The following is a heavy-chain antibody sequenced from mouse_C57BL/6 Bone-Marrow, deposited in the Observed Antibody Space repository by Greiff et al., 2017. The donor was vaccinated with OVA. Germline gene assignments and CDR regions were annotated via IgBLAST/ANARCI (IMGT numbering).Heavy chain of an antibody. D-gene: IGHD2-5*01. J-gene: IGHJ4*01. Sequence: QVQLQQSGAELVRPGASVTLSCKASGYTFTDYEMHWVKQTPVHGLEWIGAIDPETGGTAYNQKVKGKVILTADKSSSTAYMELRSLTSEDSAVDDCTRGYSNYYAMDYWGQGTSVTVSS. V-gene: IGHV1-15*01. CDR1: GYTFTDYE. CDR3: TRGYSNYYAMDY. CDR2: IDPETGGT.